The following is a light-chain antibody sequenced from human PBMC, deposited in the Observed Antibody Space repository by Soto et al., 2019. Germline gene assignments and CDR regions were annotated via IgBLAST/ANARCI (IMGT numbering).Light chain of an antibody. Sequence: DIQMTQSPSTLSAFVGDRVTITCRASQSIRTWVAWYQHKPGKAPQLLIFDASSLASGVPSRFSGSGSGTQFTLTISSLQPDDFATYYCQQYNSYPLTFGGGTKVDIK. J-gene: IGKJ4*01. CDR3: QQYNSYPLT. V-gene: IGKV1-5*01. CDR2: DAS. CDR1: QSIRTW.